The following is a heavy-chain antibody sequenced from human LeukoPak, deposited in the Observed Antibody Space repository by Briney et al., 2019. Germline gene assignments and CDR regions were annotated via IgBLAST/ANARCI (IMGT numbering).Heavy chain of an antibody. J-gene: IGHJ3*02. V-gene: IGHV3-9*01. CDR3: AKGLDSSGYYFPYDAFDI. D-gene: IGHD3-22*01. CDR2: ISWNSGSI. CDR1: GFTFDDYA. Sequence: HPGRSLRLSCAASGFTFDDYAMHWVRQAPGKGLEWVSGISWNSGSIGYADSVKGRSTISRDNAKNSLYLQMNSLRAEDTALYYCAKGLDSSGYYFPYDAFDIWGQGTMVTVSS.